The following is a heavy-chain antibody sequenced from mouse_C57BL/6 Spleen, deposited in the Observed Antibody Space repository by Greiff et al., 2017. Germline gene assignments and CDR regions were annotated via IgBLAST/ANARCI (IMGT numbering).Heavy chain of an antibody. CDR2: IYPGSGST. D-gene: IGHD1-1*01. Sequence: QVQLKQPGAELVKPGASVKMSCKASGYTFTSYWITWVKQRPGQGLEWIGDIYPGSGSTNYNEKFKSKATLTVDTSSSTAYMQLSSLTSEDSAVYYCARGGEFITTVVEDYWGQGTTLTVSS. V-gene: IGHV1-55*01. CDR1: GYTFTSYW. CDR3: ARGGEFITTVVEDY. J-gene: IGHJ2*01.